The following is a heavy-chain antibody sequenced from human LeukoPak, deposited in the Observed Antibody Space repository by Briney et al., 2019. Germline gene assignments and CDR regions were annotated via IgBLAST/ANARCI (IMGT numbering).Heavy chain of an antibody. D-gene: IGHD3-22*01. CDR3: ARDRYEYYYDSSGYLFDY. CDR2: ISAYNGNT. V-gene: IGHV1-18*01. CDR1: GYTFTSYG. Sequence: ASVKASCKASGYTFTSYGISWVRQAPGQGLEWMGWISAYNGNTKYAQKLQGRVTVTTDTSTSTAYMELRSLRSDDTAVYYCARDRYEYYYDSSGYLFDYWGQGTLVTVSS. J-gene: IGHJ4*02.